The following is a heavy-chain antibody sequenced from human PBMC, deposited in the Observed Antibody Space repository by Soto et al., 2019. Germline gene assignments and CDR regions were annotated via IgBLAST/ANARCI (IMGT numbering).Heavy chain of an antibody. D-gene: IGHD2-8*01. V-gene: IGHV1-18*04. CDR1: GYTFTSYG. CDR3: ARHYCSNGVCYKGGGLGY. CDR2: ISAYNGNT. Sequence: QVQLVQSGAEVKKPGASVKVSCKASGYTFTSYGISWVRQAPGQGLEWMGWISAYNGNTNYAQKLQGRVTLPTDTATSTVNMELRSLRSDDRAVYYCARHYCSNGVCYKGGGLGYLGQGTLVTVSS. J-gene: IGHJ4*02.